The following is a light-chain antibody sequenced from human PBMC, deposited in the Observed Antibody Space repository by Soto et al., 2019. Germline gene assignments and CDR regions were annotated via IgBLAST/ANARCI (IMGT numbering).Light chain of an antibody. V-gene: IGLV2-14*01. CDR2: EVS. CDR3: SSYTSSTTYV. CDR1: SFDVGAYNN. Sequence: QSVLTQPGSVSWSPGHSITISCTGTSFDVGAYNNVSWYQQHPGKAPKLMIYEVSNRPSGVSNRFSGSKSGNTASLTISGLQAEEEADYYCSSYTSSTTYVFGTGTKVTVL. J-gene: IGLJ1*01.